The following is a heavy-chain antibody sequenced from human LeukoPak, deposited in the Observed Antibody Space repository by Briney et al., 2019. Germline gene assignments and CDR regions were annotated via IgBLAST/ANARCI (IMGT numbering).Heavy chain of an antibody. V-gene: IGHV4-59*08. J-gene: IGHJ4*02. CDR2: IYYSGST. Sequence: SETLSLTGTVSSVSVSSYYLSWIRQPPGKGLEWIGYIYYSGSTNYSPSLKSRVTISVDTSKIQLSLKLSSVTAADTAVYYCARGWGYFDSWGQGTLVTVSS. D-gene: IGHD7-27*01. CDR3: ARGWGYFDS. CDR1: SVSVSSYY.